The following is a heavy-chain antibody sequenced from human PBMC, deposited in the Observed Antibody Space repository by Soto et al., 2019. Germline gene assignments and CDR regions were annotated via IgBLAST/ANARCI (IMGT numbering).Heavy chain of an antibody. CDR2: IYYSGST. D-gene: IGHD2-2*01. Sequence: SETLSLTCTVSGGSISSYYWSWIRQPPGKGLEWIGYIYYSGSTNYNPSLKSRVTISVDTSKNQFSLKLSSVTAADTAVYYCARAGDIVVVPAAMQDYYYYMDVWGKGTTVTVSS. V-gene: IGHV4-59*01. CDR3: ARAGDIVVVPAAMQDYYYYMDV. J-gene: IGHJ6*03. CDR1: GGSISSYY.